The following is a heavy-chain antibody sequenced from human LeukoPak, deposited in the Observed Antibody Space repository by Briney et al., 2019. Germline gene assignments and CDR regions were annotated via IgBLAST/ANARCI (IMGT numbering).Heavy chain of an antibody. Sequence: GGSLRLSCSASGSTFSSYGMHWVRQAPGKGLEWVAVIWYDGTNKYYADSVKGRFTISRDNSKNTLYLQMNSLRAEDTAVYYCTRDSYPHPAHNFDYWGQGTLVTVSS. J-gene: IGHJ4*02. CDR2: IWYDGTNK. V-gene: IGHV3-33*01. D-gene: IGHD5-18*01. CDR1: GSTFSSYG. CDR3: TRDSYPHPAHNFDY.